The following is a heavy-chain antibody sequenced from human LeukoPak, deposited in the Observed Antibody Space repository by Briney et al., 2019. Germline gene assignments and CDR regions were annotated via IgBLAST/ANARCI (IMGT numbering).Heavy chain of an antibody. CDR3: ARIGGYNWNEGYFDY. J-gene: IGHJ4*02. V-gene: IGHV4-59*01. D-gene: IGHD1-1*01. Sequence: SETLSLTCTVSGGSISSYYGSWIRQPPGKGLEWIGCIYYSGSTNYNPSLKSRDIISVDTSKNQFSLKLSSVTAADTAVYYCARIGGYNWNEGYFDYWGQGTLVTVSS. CDR1: GGSISSYY. CDR2: IYYSGST.